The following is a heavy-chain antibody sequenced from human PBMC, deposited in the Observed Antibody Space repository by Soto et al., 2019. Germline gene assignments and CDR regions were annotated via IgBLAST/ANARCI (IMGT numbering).Heavy chain of an antibody. CDR3: EARPWAFPDAFDI. V-gene: IGHV3-30-3*01. J-gene: IGHJ3*02. Sequence: QVQLVESGGGVVQPGRSLRLSCAASGFTFSSYAMHWVRQAPGKGLEWVAVISYDGSNKYYADSVKGRFTISRDNSKNTLYLQMNSLRAEDTAVYYCEARPWAFPDAFDIWGQGTMVTVSS. CDR1: GFTFSSYA. CDR2: ISYDGSNK. D-gene: IGHD7-27*01.